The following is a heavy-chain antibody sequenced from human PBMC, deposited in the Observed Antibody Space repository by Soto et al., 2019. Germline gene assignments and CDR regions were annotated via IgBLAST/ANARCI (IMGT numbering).Heavy chain of an antibody. V-gene: IGHV1-2*02. J-gene: IGHJ4*02. CDR3: ARSRITMVRGVIPCFDY. Sequence: ASVKVSCKASGYTFTGYYMHWVRQAPGQGLEWMGWISANNDSTNYAQKFQGRVTMTRDTSTSTAYMELSSLRSEDTAVYYCARSRITMVRGVIPCFDYWGQGTLVTVSS. D-gene: IGHD3-10*01. CDR2: ISANNDST. CDR1: GYTFTGYY.